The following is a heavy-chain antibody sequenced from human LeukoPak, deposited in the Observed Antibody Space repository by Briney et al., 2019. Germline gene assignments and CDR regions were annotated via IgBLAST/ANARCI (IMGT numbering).Heavy chain of an antibody. J-gene: IGHJ4*02. Sequence: ASVKVSCKASGYTFTSYYMHWVRQAPGQGLEWMGIINPSGGSTSYAQKFQGRVTMTRDTSTSTVYMELSRLRSDDTAVYYCARVLGMATIFPVLDYWGQGTLVTVSS. CDR2: INPSGGST. CDR1: GYTFTSYY. V-gene: IGHV1-46*01. D-gene: IGHD5-24*01. CDR3: ARVLGMATIFPVLDY.